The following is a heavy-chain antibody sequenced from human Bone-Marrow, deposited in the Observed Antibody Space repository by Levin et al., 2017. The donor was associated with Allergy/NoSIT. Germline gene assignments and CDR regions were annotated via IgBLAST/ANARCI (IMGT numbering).Heavy chain of an antibody. V-gene: IGHV3-30-3*01. J-gene: IGHJ6*02. Sequence: PGGSLRLSCEASGFTFNSYDMHWVRQAPGKGLEWLSIISYDGSSKFYAESVRGRFTVSRDSFKNTLFLQMNNLRLEDTAVYFCARPQLDYHGSGSDYGVDLWGQGTTVTFSS. D-gene: IGHD3-10*01. CDR3: ARPQLDYHGSGSDYGVDL. CDR2: ISYDGSSK. CDR1: GFTFNSYD.